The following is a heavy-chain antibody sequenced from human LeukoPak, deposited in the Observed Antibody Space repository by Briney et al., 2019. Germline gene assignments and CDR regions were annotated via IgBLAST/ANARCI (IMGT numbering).Heavy chain of an antibody. CDR1: GFTFGVYR. V-gene: IGHV3-49*04. D-gene: IGHD5-18*01. Sequence: GGSLRLSCSASGFTFGVYRMHWVRQPPGKGLEWVGFIRSKAYGGTTKYAASVKDRFTISRDDSKSIAYLQMDSLKTEDTALYYCSRGGYKGNWFDPWGQGTLVTVSS. CDR2: IRSKAYGGTT. CDR3: SRGGYKGNWFDP. J-gene: IGHJ5*02.